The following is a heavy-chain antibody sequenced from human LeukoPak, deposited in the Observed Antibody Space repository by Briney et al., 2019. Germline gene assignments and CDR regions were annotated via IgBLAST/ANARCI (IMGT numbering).Heavy chain of an antibody. CDR1: GFTFSLYW. CDR2: INQDGIER. D-gene: IGHD3-22*01. V-gene: IGHV3-7*01. Sequence: GRSLRLSCAASGFTFSLYWMTWVRQAPGKGLEWVANINQDGIERYYVDSVKGRFTISRDNAKNSLYLQMNSLRAEDTAIYYCATYYYDNSGLIWGQGTLVTVSS. J-gene: IGHJ4*02. CDR3: ATYYYDNSGLI.